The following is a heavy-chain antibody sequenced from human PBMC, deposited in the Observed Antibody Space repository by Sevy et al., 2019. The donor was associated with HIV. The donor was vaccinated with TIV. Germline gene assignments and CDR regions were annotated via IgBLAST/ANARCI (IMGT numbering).Heavy chain of an antibody. D-gene: IGHD1-7*01. J-gene: IGHJ3*02. Sequence: GGSLRLSCAASGFTFSSYAMSWVRQAPGKGLEWVSGLSGNGGSTNYADSVKGRFALARDNSKNTLYLQMNNLRGEDTAIYFCAKDRIWELGDAFDIWGQGTMVTVSS. CDR1: GFTFSSYA. CDR2: LSGNGGST. CDR3: AKDRIWELGDAFDI. V-gene: IGHV3-23*01.